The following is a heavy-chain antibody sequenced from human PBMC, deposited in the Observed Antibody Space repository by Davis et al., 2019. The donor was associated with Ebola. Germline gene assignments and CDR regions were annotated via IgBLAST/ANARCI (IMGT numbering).Heavy chain of an antibody. V-gene: IGHV4-31*03. CDR3: AGNQQLVRDHYYYYGMDV. CDR1: GGSISSGGYY. CDR2: IYYSGST. J-gene: IGHJ6*02. D-gene: IGHD6-13*01. Sequence: SETLSLTCTVSGGSISSGGYYWSWIRQHPGKGLEWIGYIYYSGSTYYNPSLKSRVTISVDTSKNQFSLKLSSVTAADTAVYYCAGNQQLVRDHYYYYGMDVWGQGTTVTVSS.